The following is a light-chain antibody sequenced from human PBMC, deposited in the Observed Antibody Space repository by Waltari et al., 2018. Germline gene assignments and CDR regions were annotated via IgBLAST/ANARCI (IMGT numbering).Light chain of an antibody. Sequence: DIQMTQSLSSLSASVGDRVTISCRASQSISSYLNWYQQKPGKAPKLLIYAASSLQSGVPSRFSGSGSGTDFTLTISSLQPEDFATYYCQQTYTTPRTFGQGTKVEI. V-gene: IGKV1-39*01. CDR3: QQTYTTPRT. CDR1: QSISSY. J-gene: IGKJ1*01. CDR2: AAS.